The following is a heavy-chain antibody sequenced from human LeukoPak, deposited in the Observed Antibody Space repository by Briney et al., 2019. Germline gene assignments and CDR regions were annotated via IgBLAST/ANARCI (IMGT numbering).Heavy chain of an antibody. V-gene: IGHV3-53*01. D-gene: IGHD3-22*01. J-gene: IGHJ4*02. Sequence: PGGSLRLSCAASGFSFSNYAMSWVRQAPGKGLEWVSVIYSGGSTYYADSVKGRFTISRDNSKNTLYLQMNSLRAEDTAVYYCARIAPYYYDSSGYYYRGPFDYWGQGTLVTVSS. CDR1: GFSFSNYA. CDR2: IYSGGST. CDR3: ARIAPYYYDSSGYYYRGPFDY.